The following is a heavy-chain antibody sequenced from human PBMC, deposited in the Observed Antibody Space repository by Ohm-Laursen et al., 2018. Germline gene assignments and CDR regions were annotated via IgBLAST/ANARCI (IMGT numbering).Heavy chain of an antibody. Sequence: GSLRLSCTASGFTVSSNYMSWVRQAPGKGLEWVSVIYRRGNTYYADSVKGRFTISRDNSKNTLYLQMNSLRAEDTAVYYCARDHCSGGDCYPLGVYWGQGTLVTVSS. CDR2: IYRRGNT. J-gene: IGHJ4*01. V-gene: IGHV3-66*01. CDR3: ARDHCSGGDCYPLGVY. CDR1: GFTVSSNY. D-gene: IGHD2-15*01.